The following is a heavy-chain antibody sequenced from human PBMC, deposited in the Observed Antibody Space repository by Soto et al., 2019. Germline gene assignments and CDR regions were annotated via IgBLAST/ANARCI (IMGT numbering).Heavy chain of an antibody. CDR3: ARAPSTGVITFGGVIGHTPYYFDY. CDR2: IYSGGST. J-gene: IGHJ4*02. V-gene: IGHV3-66*01. Sequence: EVQLVESGGGLVQPGGSLRLSCAASGFTVSSNYMSWVRQAPGKGLEWVSVIYSGGSTYYADSVKGRFTISRDNSKNTLYLQMNSLRAEDTAVYYCARAPSTGVITFGGVIGHTPYYFDYWGQGTLVTVSS. CDR1: GFTVSSNY. D-gene: IGHD3-16*02.